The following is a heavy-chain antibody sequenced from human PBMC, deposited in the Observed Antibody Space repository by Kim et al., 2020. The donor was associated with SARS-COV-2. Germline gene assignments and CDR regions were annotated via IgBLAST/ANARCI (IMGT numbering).Heavy chain of an antibody. CDR2: IHRSGST. CDR1: GESSSGDY. CDR3: ATNRGYDRDYGMDV. D-gene: IGHD3-22*01. J-gene: IGHJ6*02. V-gene: IGHV4-34*01. Sequence: SETLSLTCAVYGESSSGDYWSWIRQPPGKGLEWIGEIHRSGSTAYSPSLEGRVTISLDMSKNQFSLMLTSVTAADTAVYYCATNRGYDRDYGMDVWGQGTTVAVSS.